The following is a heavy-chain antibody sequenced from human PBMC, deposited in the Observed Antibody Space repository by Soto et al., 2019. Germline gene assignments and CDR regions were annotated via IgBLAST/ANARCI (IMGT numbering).Heavy chain of an antibody. J-gene: IGHJ4*02. CDR2: IYYRTST. CDR3: ARGVRYCSSPSCSTPFDY. D-gene: IGHD2-2*01. CDR1: GDSISSGGYY. Sequence: SETLSLTCTVSGDSISSGGYYWSWLRQHPGKGLEWIGYIYYRTSTYYNPSLKSRLTISADTSSNQFSLKLTSVTAADTAVYYCARGVRYCSSPSCSTPFDYWGQGTLVTVSS. V-gene: IGHV4-31*03.